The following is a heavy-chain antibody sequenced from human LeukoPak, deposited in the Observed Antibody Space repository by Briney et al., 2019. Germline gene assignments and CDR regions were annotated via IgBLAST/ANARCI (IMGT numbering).Heavy chain of an antibody. CDR3: ASSTYNYDYALDV. Sequence: PWGSLRLSCAASRFIFSTYRMSWVRQAPGKGLEWVSLINDSGRRTYYADSVKGRFTVSRDNSKYTLYLQMNSLRVEDTAVYYCASSTYNYDYALDVWGQGTTVTVSS. CDR2: INDSGRRT. D-gene: IGHD5-24*01. CDR1: RFIFSTYR. V-gene: IGHV3-23*01. J-gene: IGHJ6*02.